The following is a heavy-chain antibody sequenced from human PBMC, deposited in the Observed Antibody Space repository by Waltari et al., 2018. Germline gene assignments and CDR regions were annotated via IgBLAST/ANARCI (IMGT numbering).Heavy chain of an antibody. CDR3: ARQTLGYCTSAACRRLET. J-gene: IGHJ5*02. CDR2: IYHDGTT. D-gene: IGHD2-2*03. V-gene: IGHV4-38-2*01. Sequence: QVQLQESGPRLVRPWETLSLTCDVSGYFINTGFFWGWIRQPPGKGLEWIGNIYHDGTTYYNPSLKHRLMISLDTSKNQFSLRLNFVDVADTAVYYCARQTLGYCTSAACRRLETWGQGILVTVSS. CDR1: GYFINTGFF.